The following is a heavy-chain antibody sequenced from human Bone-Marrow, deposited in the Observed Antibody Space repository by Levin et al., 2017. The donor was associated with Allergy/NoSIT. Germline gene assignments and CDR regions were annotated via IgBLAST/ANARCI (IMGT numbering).Heavy chain of an antibody. CDR1: GFTFSSYS. J-gene: IGHJ4*02. D-gene: IGHD3-3*01. CDR2: ISSSSSYI. V-gene: IGHV3-21*01. Sequence: PGGSLRLSCAASGFTFSSYSMNWVRQAPGKGLEWVSSISSSSSYISYADSLKGRFTISRDNAKNSLYLQMNSLRAEDTAVYYCARVGGILEWFGFDYWGQGTLVTVSS. CDR3: ARVGGILEWFGFDY.